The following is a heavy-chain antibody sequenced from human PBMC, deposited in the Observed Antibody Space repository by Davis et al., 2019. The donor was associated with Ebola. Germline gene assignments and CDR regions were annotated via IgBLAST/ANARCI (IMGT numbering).Heavy chain of an antibody. V-gene: IGHV3-11*01. CDR3: ARHSFWALDY. Sequence: PGGFLRLSCEVSGFTFSDYYMSWIRQAPGKGLEWIAYIGPSGNSFYCADSVKGRFTISRDNAKNSLYLQMKSLRAEDTAIYYCARHSFWALDYWGPGTLVTVSS. CDR1: GFTFSDYY. CDR2: IGPSGNSF. D-gene: IGHD5/OR15-5a*01. J-gene: IGHJ4*02.